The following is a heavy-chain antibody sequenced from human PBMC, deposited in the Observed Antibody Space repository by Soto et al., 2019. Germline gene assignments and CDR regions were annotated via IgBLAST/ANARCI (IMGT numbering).Heavy chain of an antibody. D-gene: IGHD5-12*01. V-gene: IGHV1-18*04. CDR3: ARCSGYVWRSEAGGMDV. Sequence: GASVKFSCKASGYTFTSYGISWVRQAPGQGLEWMGWISAYNGNTNYAQKLQGRVTMTTDTSTSTAYMELRSLRSDDTAVYYCARCSGYVWRSEAGGMDVWGQGTTVTVSS. CDR2: ISAYNGNT. CDR1: GYTFTSYG. J-gene: IGHJ6*02.